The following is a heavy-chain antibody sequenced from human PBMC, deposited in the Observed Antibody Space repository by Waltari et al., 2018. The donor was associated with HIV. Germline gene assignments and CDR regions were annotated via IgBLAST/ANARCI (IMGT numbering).Heavy chain of an antibody. V-gene: IGHV4-38-2*01. Sequence: QVQLHESGTGMVKPSETLSLTCAVSGYSISSDYYWGWIRQPPGKGLEWIGSASRSGSTYYSPSLKSRVTISLDTSKNQFSLKLNSVAAADTAVYYCGSGSRRGHSHGIDYWGQGTLVTVSS. D-gene: IGHD5-18*01. CDR3: GSGSRRGHSHGIDY. J-gene: IGHJ4*02. CDR2: ASRSGST. CDR1: GYSISSDYY.